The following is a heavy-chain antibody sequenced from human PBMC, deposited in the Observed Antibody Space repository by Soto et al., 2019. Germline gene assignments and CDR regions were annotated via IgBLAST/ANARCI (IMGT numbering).Heavy chain of an antibody. D-gene: IGHD2-2*01. Sequence: EVQLLESGGGLVQPGGSLRLSCAASGITFTAYAMSWVRQAPGKGLEWVSSISGSGGSTYYADSVKGRLTISRDNSKNTVYLQMDSHRAEDTPGYYSATILIPSATSFHCGQCTLVTVSS. V-gene: IGHV3-23*01. J-gene: IGHJ1*01. CDR3: ATILIPSATSFH. CDR1: GITFTAYA. CDR2: ISGSGGST.